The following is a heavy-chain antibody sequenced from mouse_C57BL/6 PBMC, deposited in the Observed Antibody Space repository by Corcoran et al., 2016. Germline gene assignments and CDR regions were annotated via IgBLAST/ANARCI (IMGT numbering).Heavy chain of an antibody. Sequence: QIQLVQSGPELKKPGETVQISCKASGYTFTTSGMSWVKQAPGKGLKWMGWINTYSGVPTYADDFKGRFAFSLETSASTAYLQINNLKNEDTATYFCARQLLPLAYWGQGTLVTVSA. CDR1: GYTFTTSG. J-gene: IGHJ3*01. D-gene: IGHD1-1*01. CDR3: ARQLLPLAY. CDR2: INTYSGVP. V-gene: IGHV9-3*01.